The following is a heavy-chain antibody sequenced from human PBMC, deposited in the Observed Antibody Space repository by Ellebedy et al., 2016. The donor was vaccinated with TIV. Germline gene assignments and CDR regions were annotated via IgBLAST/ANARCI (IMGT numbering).Heavy chain of an antibody. J-gene: IGHJ6*02. CDR1: GFTFSSYS. Sequence: GESLKISCSASGFTFSSYSMNWVRQAPGKGLEWVAVISYDGSNKYYADSVKGRFTISRDNSKNTLYLQMNSLRAEDTAVYYCAREVGHGDYVRGWDYYGMDVWGQGTTVTVSS. CDR2: ISYDGSNK. V-gene: IGHV3-30*03. CDR3: AREVGHGDYVRGWDYYGMDV. D-gene: IGHD4-17*01.